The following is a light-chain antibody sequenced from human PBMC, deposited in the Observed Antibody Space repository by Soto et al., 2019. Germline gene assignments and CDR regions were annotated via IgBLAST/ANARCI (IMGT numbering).Light chain of an antibody. J-gene: IGLJ2*01. CDR2: EVS. V-gene: IGLV2-8*01. CDR1: SSDVGGYNY. Sequence: QSVLTQPPSASGSPGQSVTISCTGTSSDVGGYNYVSWYQQHPGKAPKLMISEVSKRPSGVPDRFSGSKSGNTASLTVSGLQAEDEADYYCSSFAGSNVVFGGGTQVTVL. CDR3: SSFAGSNVV.